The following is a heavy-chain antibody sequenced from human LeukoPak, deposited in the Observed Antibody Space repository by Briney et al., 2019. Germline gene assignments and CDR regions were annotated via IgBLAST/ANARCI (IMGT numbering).Heavy chain of an antibody. CDR3: ARGPSIAAAGTRRPWFDP. Sequence: ASVKVSCKASGYTFTGYYMHWVRQAPGQGLEWMGWINPNSGGTNYAQKFQGWVTMTRDTSASTAYMELSSLRSEDTAVYYCARGPSIAAAGTRRPWFDPWGQGTLVTVSS. V-gene: IGHV1-2*04. J-gene: IGHJ5*02. CDR1: GYTFTGYY. CDR2: INPNSGGT. D-gene: IGHD6-13*01.